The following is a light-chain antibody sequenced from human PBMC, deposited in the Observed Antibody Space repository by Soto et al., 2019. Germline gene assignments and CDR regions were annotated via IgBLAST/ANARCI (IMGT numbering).Light chain of an antibody. CDR1: QSCGSH. J-gene: IGKJ5*01. Sequence: EIVVTQSPATLSLSPGERAALSCRASQSCGSHLAWYQQKPGQPPRLLIYDASNRATGIQARFSGSGSGTDFTLTISSLEPEDFAVYYCQHRTNWPPVTFGQGTRLEIK. V-gene: IGKV3-11*01. CDR3: QHRTNWPPVT. CDR2: DAS.